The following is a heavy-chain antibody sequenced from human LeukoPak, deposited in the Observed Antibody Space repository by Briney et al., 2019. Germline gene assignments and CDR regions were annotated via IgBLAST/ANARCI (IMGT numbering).Heavy chain of an antibody. V-gene: IGHV3-7*05. CDR3: ARPYSSGWYGVFNY. Sequence: GGSLRLSCAVSGFTFSTYWMSWVRQAPGKGLEWVANMKQDGNEEYYVDSVKGRFTISRDNAKNSLYLQMNSLRAEDTAVYYCARPYSSGWYGVFNYWGQGTLVTVSS. D-gene: IGHD6-19*01. CDR2: MKQDGNEE. CDR1: GFTFSTYW. J-gene: IGHJ4*02.